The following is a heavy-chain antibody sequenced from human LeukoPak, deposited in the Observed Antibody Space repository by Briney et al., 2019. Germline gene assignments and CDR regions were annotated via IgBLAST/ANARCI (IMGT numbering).Heavy chain of an antibody. Sequence: PGGSLRLSCAASGFTFSSYAMSWVRQAPGKGLEWVGRIKSRTDGGTTDYAAPVKGRFTISRDDSKNTLYLQMSSLRAEDTAVYYCARAGYYDILTGYVNRYFDYWGQGTLVTVSS. CDR2: IKSRTDGGTT. CDR1: GFTFSSYA. D-gene: IGHD3-9*01. J-gene: IGHJ4*02. V-gene: IGHV3-15*01. CDR3: ARAGYYDILTGYVNRYFDY.